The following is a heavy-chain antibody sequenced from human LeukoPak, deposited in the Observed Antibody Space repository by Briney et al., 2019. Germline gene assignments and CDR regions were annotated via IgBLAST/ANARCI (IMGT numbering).Heavy chain of an antibody. V-gene: IGHV3-21*01. CDR2: ISSSSIYI. D-gene: IGHD6-13*01. Sequence: GGSLRLSCAASGFTFNDYTMNWVRQAPGTGLEWVSSISSSSIYIFYADSLKGRFTISRDNAKNSLYLQMNSLRVEDTAVYYCATGLPSYSSSWYPGYWGQGTLVTVSS. J-gene: IGHJ4*02. CDR1: GFTFNDYT. CDR3: ATGLPSYSSSWYPGY.